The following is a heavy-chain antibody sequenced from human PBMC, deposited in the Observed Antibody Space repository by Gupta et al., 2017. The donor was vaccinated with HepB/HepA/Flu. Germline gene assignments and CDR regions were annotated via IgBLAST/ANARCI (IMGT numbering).Heavy chain of an antibody. V-gene: IGHV4-34*02. J-gene: IGHJ5*02. D-gene: IGHD3-22*01. CDR1: GGSFNDYY. Sequence: QVQLQQWGAGLLKPSETLSLTCAVLGGSFNDYYLGCIRPSPGKGPEWIGEINQSVPTNYNPSLKSRVTISIDTSKTQFSLKLKSVTAADTAVYYCAKKISSGSSNFNWFDPWGQGNQVTVSS. CDR2: INQSVPT. CDR3: AKKISSGSSNFNWFDP.